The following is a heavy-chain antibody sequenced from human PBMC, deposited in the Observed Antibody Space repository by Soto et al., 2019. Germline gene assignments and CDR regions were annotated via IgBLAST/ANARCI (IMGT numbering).Heavy chain of an antibody. Sequence: SETLSLTCGVSGGSIKSSGYSWSWIRQPPGKGLEWIGYIAYSGNTYYNPSLKSRVTISVDMSKSQFSLRPTSVTAADTAVYYCARGQDYGDPAFTSGGQGPLVPVS. V-gene: IGHV4-30-2*01. D-gene: IGHD4-17*01. J-gene: IGHJ4*02. CDR1: GGSIKSSGYS. CDR2: IAYSGNT. CDR3: ARGQDYGDPAFTS.